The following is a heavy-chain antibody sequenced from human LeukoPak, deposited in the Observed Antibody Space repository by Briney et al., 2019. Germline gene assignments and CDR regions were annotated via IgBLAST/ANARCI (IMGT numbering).Heavy chain of an antibody. D-gene: IGHD2-2*03. V-gene: IGHV1-2*02. J-gene: IGHJ5*02. CDR1: GYTFTGYY. CDR3: AKPRFGYCSSTNCYSWFDP. CDR2: INPNSGDT. Sequence: ASVKVSCKASGYTFTGYYMHWVRQAPGQGLEWMGWINPNSGDTNYTQKFQGRVTVTRDTSISTAYMELSRLRSDDTAVYYCAKPRFGYCSSTNCYSWFDPWGQGTLVTVSS.